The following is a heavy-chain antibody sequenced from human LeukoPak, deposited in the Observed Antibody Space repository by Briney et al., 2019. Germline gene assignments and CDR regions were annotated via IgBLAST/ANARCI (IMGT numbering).Heavy chain of an antibody. CDR2: ISYDGSNK. CDR1: RFTFSSYG. V-gene: IGHV3-30*03. CDR3: ARDVGRYFDY. D-gene: IGHD3-10*01. J-gene: IGHJ4*02. Sequence: GGSLRLSCAASRFTFSSYGMHWVRQAPGKGLEWVALISYDGSNKYYADSVKGRFTISRDNSKNTLYLQMNSLRAEDTAVYYCARDVGRYFDYWGQGTLVTVSS.